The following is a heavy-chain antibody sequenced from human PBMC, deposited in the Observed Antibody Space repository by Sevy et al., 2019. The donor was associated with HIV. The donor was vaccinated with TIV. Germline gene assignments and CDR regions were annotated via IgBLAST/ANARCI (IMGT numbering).Heavy chain of an antibody. CDR1: GFTFSSYG. Sequence: GGSLRLSCAASGFTFSSYGMHWVRQAPGKGLEWVAVIWYDGSNKYYADSVKGRFTISRDNSKNTLYLQMNSLRAEDTAVYYCAKDWVPKRYSSSCYFDYWGQGTLVTVSS. V-gene: IGHV3-33*06. CDR2: IWYDGSNK. J-gene: IGHJ4*02. D-gene: IGHD6-13*01. CDR3: AKDWVPKRYSSSCYFDY.